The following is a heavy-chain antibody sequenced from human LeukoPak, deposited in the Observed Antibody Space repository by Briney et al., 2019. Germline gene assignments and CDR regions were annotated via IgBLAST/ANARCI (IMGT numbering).Heavy chain of an antibody. CDR1: GFTFSSYG. J-gene: IGHJ3*02. CDR3: AKGSAFDI. CDR2: ISYDGSNK. Sequence: GGSLRPSCAASGFTFSSYGMHWVRQAPGKGLEWVAVISYDGSNKYYADSVKGRFTISRDNSKNTLYLQMNSLRAEDTAVYYCAKGSAFDIWGQGTMVTVSS. V-gene: IGHV3-30*18.